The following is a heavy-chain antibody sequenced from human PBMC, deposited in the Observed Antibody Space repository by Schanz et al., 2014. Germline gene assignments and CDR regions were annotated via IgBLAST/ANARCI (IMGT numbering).Heavy chain of an antibody. CDR3: ARVYRWQHILGHFDS. CDR2: INPKSGGS. CDR1: GYTFTGYY. V-gene: IGHV1-2*06. J-gene: IGHJ4*02. D-gene: IGHD6-13*01. Sequence: QVQLVQSGAEVKGPGASVKVSCKASGYTFTGYYIHWVRQAPGQGLEWMGRINPKSGGSNYAQKFWGRVTMTRDTSTSNVYMEPSRLRTDDMAVYYSARVYRWQHILGHFDSWGQGSLVTVSS.